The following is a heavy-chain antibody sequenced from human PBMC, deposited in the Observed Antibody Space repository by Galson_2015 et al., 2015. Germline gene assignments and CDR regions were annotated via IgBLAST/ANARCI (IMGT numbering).Heavy chain of an antibody. CDR3: ARWAGRPLLTFDY. Sequence: TLSLTCAVSGGSISSGGYSWSWIRQPPGKGLEWIGYIYHSGSTYYNPSLKSRVTISVDTSKNQFSLKLSSVTAADTAVYYCARWAGRPLLTFDYWGQGTLVTVSS. CDR1: GGSISSGGYS. D-gene: IGHD2-15*01. CDR2: IYHSGST. J-gene: IGHJ4*02. V-gene: IGHV4-30-2*01.